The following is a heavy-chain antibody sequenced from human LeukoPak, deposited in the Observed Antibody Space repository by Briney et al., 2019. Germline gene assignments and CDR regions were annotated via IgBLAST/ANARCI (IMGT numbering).Heavy chain of an antibody. D-gene: IGHD6-13*01. V-gene: IGHV4-31*03. CDR2: IYNSGST. J-gene: IGHJ5*02. Sequence: PSETLSLTCTVSGASIRSGGYYWSRIRQHPGKGLEWIGYIYNSGSTYYNPSLKSRVTISLDMSKNQFFLKLSSVTAADTAVYYCARFLSRRIAAASIWYDPWGQGTLVTVSS. CDR1: GASIRSGGYY. CDR3: ARFLSRRIAAASIWYDP.